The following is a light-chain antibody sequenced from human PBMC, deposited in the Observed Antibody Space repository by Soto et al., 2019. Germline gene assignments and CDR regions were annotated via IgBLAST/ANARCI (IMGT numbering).Light chain of an antibody. CDR1: QDISSW. Sequence: DIQRTPSPSSVSASVGDRVTITCRASQDISSWLAWYQQKPGKAPKIMIYAASSLQGGVPSRFSGSGSGTEFTLTISSLQTEDFATYYCQQASSFPPTFGQGTRVEIK. J-gene: IGKJ5*01. V-gene: IGKV1-12*01. CDR2: AAS. CDR3: QQASSFPPT.